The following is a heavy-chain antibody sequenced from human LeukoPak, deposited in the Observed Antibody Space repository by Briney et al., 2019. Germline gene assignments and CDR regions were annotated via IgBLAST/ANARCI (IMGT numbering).Heavy chain of an antibody. D-gene: IGHD2-2*01. CDR1: GGSISSYY. J-gene: IGHJ4*02. V-gene: IGHV4-4*07. Sequence: ASETLSLTCTVSGGSISSYYWSWIRQPAGKGLEWIGRIYTSGSTNYNPSLKSRVTMSVDTSKNQFSLKLSSVTAADTAVYYCARADCSSTSCYHDYWGQGTLVTVSS. CDR2: IYTSGST. CDR3: ARADCSSTSCYHDY.